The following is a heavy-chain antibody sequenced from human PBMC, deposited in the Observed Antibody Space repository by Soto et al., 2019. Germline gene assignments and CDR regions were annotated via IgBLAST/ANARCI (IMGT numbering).Heavy chain of an antibody. J-gene: IGHJ4*02. CDR1: GFAFSSFG. CDR2: VGYDGSDK. V-gene: IGHV3-33*01. CDR3: ARYCSGGRCSEGGLDF. Sequence: QVQLVESGGGVVQPGRSLRLSCAASGFAFSSFGMHWVRQAPGKGLEWVALVGYDGSDKYYGDSVKVRFTISRDYSANTVYLQMDSLRVEDTAIYFCARYCSGGRCSEGGLDFWGQGTLVTVSS. D-gene: IGHD2-15*01.